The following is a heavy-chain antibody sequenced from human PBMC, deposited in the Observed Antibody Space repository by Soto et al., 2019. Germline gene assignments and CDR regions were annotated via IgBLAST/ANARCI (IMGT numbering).Heavy chain of an antibody. J-gene: IGHJ4*02. CDR2: ISTTSSTI. CDR3: ARDGVGATLA. CDR1: GFTFSSYS. V-gene: IGHV3-48*01. Sequence: EVQLVESGGGLVQPGGSLRLSCAASGFTFSSYSMNWVRQAPGKGLEWVSYISTTSSTIYYADSVKGRFTISRDNAKNSLFLQMNSLRAEDTAVYYCARDGVGATLAWGQGTLVTVSS. D-gene: IGHD1-26*01.